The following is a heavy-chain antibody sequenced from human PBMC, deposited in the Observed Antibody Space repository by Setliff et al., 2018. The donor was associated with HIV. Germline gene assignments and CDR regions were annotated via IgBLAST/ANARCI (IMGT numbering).Heavy chain of an antibody. CDR3: ATVPLGDWSFDS. V-gene: IGHV1-24*01. J-gene: IGHJ4*02. Sequence: VSCQVSGYPLSELSIHWVRQAPGKGLEWMGGSDAEDGESVYAQKFQERVTMTEDRSTDTAYMELSSMRSEDTAVYYCATVPLGDWSFDSWGQGTLVTVSS. CDR1: GYPLSELS. CDR2: SDAEDGES. D-gene: IGHD3-16*01.